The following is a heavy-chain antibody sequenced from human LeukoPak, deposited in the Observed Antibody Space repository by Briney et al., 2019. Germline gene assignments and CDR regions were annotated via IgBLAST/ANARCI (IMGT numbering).Heavy chain of an antibody. CDR2: ISYDGSNK. CDR3: ARDIPAMYSSSWTLDY. CDR1: GFTFSSYA. J-gene: IGHJ4*02. D-gene: IGHD6-13*01. V-gene: IGHV3-30-3*01. Sequence: GRSLRLSCAASGFTFSSYAMHWVRQAPGKGLEWVAVISYDGSNKYYPDSVKGRFTISRDNSKNTLYLQMNSLRAEDTAVYYCARDIPAMYSSSWTLDYWGQGTLVTVSS.